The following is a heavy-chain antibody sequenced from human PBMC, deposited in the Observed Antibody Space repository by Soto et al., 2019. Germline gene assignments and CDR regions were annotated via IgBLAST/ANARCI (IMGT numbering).Heavy chain of an antibody. CDR2: ISYDGSNK. J-gene: IGHJ6*02. Sequence: GGSLRLSCAASGFTFSSYAMHWVRQAPGKGLEWVAVISYDGSNKYYADSVKGRFTISRDNSKNTLYLQMNSLRAEDTAVYYCASGYCSGGSCYPGGSYGMDVWGQGTTVTVSS. CDR3: ASGYCSGGSCYPGGSYGMDV. CDR1: GFTFSSYA. V-gene: IGHV3-30-3*01. D-gene: IGHD2-15*01.